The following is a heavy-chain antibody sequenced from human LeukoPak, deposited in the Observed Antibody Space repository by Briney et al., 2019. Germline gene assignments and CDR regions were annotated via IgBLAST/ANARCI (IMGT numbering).Heavy chain of an antibody. D-gene: IGHD5-18*01. J-gene: IGHJ4*02. V-gene: IGHV3-7*01. Sequence: GGSLRLSCAASRFTFISYWMSWVRQAPGKGLEWVANIKQDGSEKYYVDSVKGRFTISRDNAKNSLYMQMNSLRAEDTAVYFCARDRWGYSYGGDWGQGTLVTVSS. CDR1: RFTFISYW. CDR2: IKQDGSEK. CDR3: ARDRWGYSYGGD.